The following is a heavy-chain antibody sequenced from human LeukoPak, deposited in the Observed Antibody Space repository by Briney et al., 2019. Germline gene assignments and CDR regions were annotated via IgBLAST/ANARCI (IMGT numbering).Heavy chain of an antibody. J-gene: IGHJ4*02. V-gene: IGHV4-59*08. Sequence: SETLSLTCTVSGGSISSYYWSWIRQPPGKGLEWLGYMYYTGSTNYNPSLKSRVTISVDTSKNQFSLELSSVTAADTAVYYCARTYCRTTACPFDYWGQGTLVTVSS. CDR1: GGSISSYY. CDR2: MYYTGST. D-gene: IGHD2-2*01. CDR3: ARTYCRTTACPFDY.